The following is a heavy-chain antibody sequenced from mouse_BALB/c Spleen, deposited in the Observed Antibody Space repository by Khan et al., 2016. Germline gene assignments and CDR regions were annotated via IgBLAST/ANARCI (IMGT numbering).Heavy chain of an antibody. V-gene: IGHV1-7*01. Sequence: QVRLQQSGAELAKPGASVKMSCKASGYTFTSYWMHWVKQRPGQGLEWIGYINPSTGYTEYNQKFKDKATLTADKSSSTAYMQLSSLTSEDSAVYYCASRRDYFGYWGQGTTLTVSS. CDR3: ASRRDYFGY. CDR1: GYTFTSYW. J-gene: IGHJ2*01. CDR2: INPSTGYT.